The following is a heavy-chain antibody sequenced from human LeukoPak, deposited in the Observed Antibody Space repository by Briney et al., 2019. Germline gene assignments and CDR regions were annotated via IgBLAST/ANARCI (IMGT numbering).Heavy chain of an antibody. CDR3: ARDYCGGDCYRGEGAFDI. CDR2: ISSSSSYI. J-gene: IGHJ3*02. D-gene: IGHD2-21*02. Sequence: GGSLRLSCAASGFTFSSYSMNWVRQAPGKGLEWVSSISSSSSYIYYADSVKGRFTISRDNAKNSLYLQMNSLRAEDTAVYYCARDYCGGDCYRGEGAFDIWGQGTMVTVSS. V-gene: IGHV3-21*01. CDR1: GFTFSSYS.